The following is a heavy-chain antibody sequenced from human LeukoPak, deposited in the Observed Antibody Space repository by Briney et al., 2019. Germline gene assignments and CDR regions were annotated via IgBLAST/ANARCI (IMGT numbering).Heavy chain of an antibody. J-gene: IGHJ4*02. CDR1: GGSFSGYY. V-gene: IGHV4-34*01. CDR2: INHSGST. Sequence: PSEPLPLTCAVYGGSFSGYYWSWIRQPPGKGLEWIGEINHSGSTNYNPSLKSRVTISVDTSKNQFSLKLSSVTAADTAVYYCASSYSSGWYRRVLWGQGTLVTVSS. D-gene: IGHD6-19*01. CDR3: ASSYSSGWYRRVL.